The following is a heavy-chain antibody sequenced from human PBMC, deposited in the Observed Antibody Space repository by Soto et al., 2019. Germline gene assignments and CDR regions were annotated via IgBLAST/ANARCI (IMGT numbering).Heavy chain of an antibody. CDR2: IYYSGST. D-gene: IGHD2-8*01. V-gene: IGHV4-59*01. CDR3: ARRYAGNFDY. J-gene: IGHJ4*02. CDR1: GGSISSYY. Sequence: PSETLSLTCTVSGGSISSYYWNWIRQPPGKGLEWIGYIYYSGSTNYNPSLKSRVTISVDTSKNQFSLKLSSVTAADTAVYYCARRYAGNFDYWGQGTLVTVSS.